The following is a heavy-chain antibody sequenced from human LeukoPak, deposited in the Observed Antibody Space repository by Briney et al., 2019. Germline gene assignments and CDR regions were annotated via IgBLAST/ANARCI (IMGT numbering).Heavy chain of an antibody. CDR3: ARSYSASLGVLCNWFDP. Sequence: SGPTLVNPTQTLTLTCALFGLSLTTTGMCVGWIRQSPGKTLEWLALIDWDDVKYYSTSLKTRLTISRDTSRNHVILTMTNVDPVDTATYYCARSYSASLGVLCNWFDPWGQGTPVTVSS. CDR1: GLSLTTTGMC. J-gene: IGHJ5*02. V-gene: IGHV2-70*13. CDR2: IDWDDVK. D-gene: IGHD2/OR15-2a*01.